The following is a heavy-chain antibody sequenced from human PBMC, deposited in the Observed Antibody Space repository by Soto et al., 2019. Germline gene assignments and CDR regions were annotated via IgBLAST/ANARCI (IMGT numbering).Heavy chain of an antibody. CDR1: GDSVSSDSAA. Sequence: SQTLSLTCAISGDSVSSDSAAWNWIRQSPSRGLEWLGRTYYRSKWYVDYAVSVNGRMTINPDTSKNDFSLQLNSVTPKDTDVYYCVRSRVFVAVAGMATYYYYYGMDVWGRGTAVTVSS. CDR3: VRSRVFVAVAGMATYYYYYGMDV. CDR2: TYYRSKWYV. V-gene: IGHV6-1*01. D-gene: IGHD6-19*01. J-gene: IGHJ6*02.